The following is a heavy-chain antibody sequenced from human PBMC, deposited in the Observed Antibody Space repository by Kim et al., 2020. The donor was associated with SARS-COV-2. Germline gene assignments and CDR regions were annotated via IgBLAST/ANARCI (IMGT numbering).Heavy chain of an antibody. CDR3: ARDRSAAAGMN. CDR2: I. J-gene: IGHJ4*02. V-gene: IGHV3-21*01. D-gene: IGHD6-13*01. Sequence: IYYADSVEGRFTISRDNAKNSLYLQMNSLRAEDTAVYYCARDRSAAAGMNWGQGTLVTVSS.